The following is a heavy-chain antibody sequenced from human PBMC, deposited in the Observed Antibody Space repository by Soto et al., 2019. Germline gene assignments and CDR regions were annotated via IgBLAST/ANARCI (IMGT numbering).Heavy chain of an antibody. D-gene: IGHD5-18*01. CDR2: IYYSGST. CDR3: AKDSGYNYGYFRWFDP. V-gene: IGHV4-30-4*02. J-gene: IGHJ5*02. CDR1: GDTIYSDNYY. Sequence: SETLSLTCTVSGDTIYSDNYYWSWIRQSPGKGLEWIGYIYYSGSTYYNPSLRSRFSISVDTSKSQFSLKLSSVTAADTAVYYCAKDSGYNYGYFRWFDPWGQGTLVTVSS.